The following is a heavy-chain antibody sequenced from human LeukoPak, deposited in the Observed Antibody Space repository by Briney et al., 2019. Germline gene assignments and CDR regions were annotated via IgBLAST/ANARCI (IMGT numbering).Heavy chain of an antibody. D-gene: IGHD6-19*01. J-gene: IGHJ4*02. CDR1: GLTFSTST. Sequence: GGSLRLSCAASGLTFSTSTIHWVRQGPDKGLEWVTFTSYDGTNGYADSVKGRFTISRDSSKDTVYLHMSGLRSDDTAVYYCATGGAVVHWGQGALVTVSS. CDR3: ATGGAVVH. V-gene: IGHV3-30-3*01. CDR2: TSYDGTNG.